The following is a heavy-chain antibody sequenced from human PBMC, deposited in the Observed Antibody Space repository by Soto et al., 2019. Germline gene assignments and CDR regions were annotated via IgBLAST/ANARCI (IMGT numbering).Heavy chain of an antibody. CDR3: VSSLYRMPPDN. V-gene: IGHV3-33*01. CDR1: GLTFSNYA. Sequence: QVQLVESGGGVVRPGRSLRLSCATSGLTFSNYAMHWVRQAPGKGLEWVAVIWYDGSQKHFADSVKGRFTISRDNSKNTVYLQMNSLNVEDTATYYCVSSLYRMPPDNWGQGTLVIVSS. CDR2: IWYDGSQK. J-gene: IGHJ4*02. D-gene: IGHD2-15*01.